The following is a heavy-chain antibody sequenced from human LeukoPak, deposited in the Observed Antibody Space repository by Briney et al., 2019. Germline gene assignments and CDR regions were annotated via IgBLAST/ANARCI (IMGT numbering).Heavy chain of an antibody. CDR1: GFIFSSNS. V-gene: IGHV3-21*01. J-gene: IGHJ4*02. Sequence: GGSLTLSCAASGFIFSSNSMIWVRQAPGKGLEWVSSISGSSTYIYYADSVKVRFTISRDNAKNALYLQMNSLRAEDAAVYYCARGERTGSEYFHYWGQGAIVTVSS. CDR2: ISGSSTYI. D-gene: IGHD1-1*01. CDR3: ARGERTGSEYFHY.